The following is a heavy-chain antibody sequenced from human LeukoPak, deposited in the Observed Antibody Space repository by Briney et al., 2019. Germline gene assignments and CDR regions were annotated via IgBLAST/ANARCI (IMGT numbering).Heavy chain of an antibody. V-gene: IGHV4-38-2*02. Sequence: SETLSLXCTVSGGSISSYYWGWIRQPPGKVLEWIGSIYHSGSTYYNPSLKSRVTISVDTSKNQFSLKLSSVTAADTAVYYCASLKLTSTMVRGNAFDIWGQGTMVTVSS. CDR1: GGSISSYY. CDR2: IYHSGST. D-gene: IGHD3-10*01. CDR3: ASLKLTSTMVRGNAFDI. J-gene: IGHJ3*02.